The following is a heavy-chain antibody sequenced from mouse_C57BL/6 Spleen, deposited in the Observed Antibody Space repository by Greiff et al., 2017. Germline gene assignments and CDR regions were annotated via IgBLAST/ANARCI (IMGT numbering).Heavy chain of an antibody. J-gene: IGHJ1*03. CDR1: GYSFTDYN. D-gene: IGHD1-1*02. CDR2: INPNYGTT. Sequence: EVQLVESGPELVKPGASVKISCKASGYSFTDYNMNWVKQSNGKSLEWIGVINPNYGTTSYNQKFKGKATLTVDQSSSTAYMQLNSLTSEDAAVXYCAEGGSGGYFDVWGTGTTVTVSS. CDR3: AEGGSGGYFDV. V-gene: IGHV1-39*01.